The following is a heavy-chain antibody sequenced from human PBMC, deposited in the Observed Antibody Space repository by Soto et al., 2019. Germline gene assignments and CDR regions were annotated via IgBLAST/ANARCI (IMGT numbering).Heavy chain of an antibody. CDR1: GGSVSSGSYY. V-gene: IGHV4-61*01. J-gene: IGHJ6*02. D-gene: IGHD2-2*01. Sequence: SETLSLTCTVSGGSVSSGSYYWSWIRQPPGKGLDCIGYIYYSGSTNYNPSLKSRVTISVDTSKNQFSLKLSSVTVADTAVYYCARLGGYCSSSSCYGYYGMDVWGQGTTVTVSS. CDR2: IYYSGST. CDR3: ARLGGYCSSSSCYGYYGMDV.